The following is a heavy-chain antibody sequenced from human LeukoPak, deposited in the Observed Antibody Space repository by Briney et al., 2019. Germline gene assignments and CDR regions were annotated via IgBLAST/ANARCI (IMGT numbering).Heavy chain of an antibody. CDR3: ARIDRAVAGTIDY. V-gene: IGHV4-61*08. D-gene: IGHD6-19*01. CDR2: IYYSGST. Sequence: SETLSLTCTVSGGSISSGDYFWSWIRQPPGKGLEWIGYIYYSGSTNYNPSLKSRVTMSVDTSKNQFSLKLSSVTAADTAVYYCARIDRAVAGTIDYWGQGTLVTVSS. J-gene: IGHJ4*02. CDR1: GGSISSGDYF.